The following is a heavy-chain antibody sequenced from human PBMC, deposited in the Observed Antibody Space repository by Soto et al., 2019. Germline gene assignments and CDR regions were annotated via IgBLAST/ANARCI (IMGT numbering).Heavy chain of an antibody. CDR1: GGSISSYY. CDR2: MYYSGST. J-gene: IGHJ4*02. CDR3: ARAAPITGYFEY. D-gene: IGHD5-12*01. V-gene: IGHV4-59*01. Sequence: SETLSLTCTVSGGSISSYYWSWIRQPPGKGLEWIGYMYYSGSTNYNPSLKSRVKISVDMSKNQFSLKLSSVTAADTAVYYCARAAPITGYFEYWGQGALVTVSS.